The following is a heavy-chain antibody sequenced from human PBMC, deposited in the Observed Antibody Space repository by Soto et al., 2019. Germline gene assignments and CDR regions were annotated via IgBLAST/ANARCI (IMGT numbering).Heavy chain of an antibody. CDR1: GLIFSNYK. CDR3: ARDTDGLHY. J-gene: IGHJ4*02. Sequence: EVQLVESGGGLVQPGGSLRLSCAASGLIFSNYKMHWVRQAPGKGLVWFSRINTDGSIIDYADSVKGRFTVSRDNAKNTLYLQMNSLRADDTAVYYCARDTDGLHYWGQGTLVTVSS. V-gene: IGHV3-74*01. CDR2: INTDGSII.